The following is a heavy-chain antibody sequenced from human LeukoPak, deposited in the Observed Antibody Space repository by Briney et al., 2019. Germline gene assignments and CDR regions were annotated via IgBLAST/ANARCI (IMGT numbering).Heavy chain of an antibody. J-gene: IGHJ1*01. Sequence: GGSLRLYCAASGFIFNGSAMNWVRQAPGKGLERVSSINGVSSHIYYADSVKGRFTIYRENAKNSLHLQMNSLRADDTALYYCTRDPAHYLRNGFYESWGQGTLVTVSS. CDR3: TRDPAHYLRNGFYES. D-gene: IGHD5/OR15-5a*01. CDR2: INGVSSHI. V-gene: IGHV3-21*06. CDR1: GFIFNGSA.